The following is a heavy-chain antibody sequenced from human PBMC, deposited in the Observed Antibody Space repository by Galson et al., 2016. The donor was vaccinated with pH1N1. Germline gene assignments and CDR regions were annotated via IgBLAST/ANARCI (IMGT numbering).Heavy chain of an antibody. D-gene: IGHD2-15*01. Sequence: FTCAGSGCTFSDYYMSWIRQAPGKGLEWVSYISPSGSTIYYADSVKGRFNISRDNAKNSLYLQMNSLRSEDRAVYYCAREFSCYPPCFYYYGMDVWGQGATVTVSS. CDR3: AREFSCYPPCFYYYGMDV. CDR2: ISPSGSTI. CDR1: GCTFSDYY. J-gene: IGHJ6*02. V-gene: IGHV3-11*04.